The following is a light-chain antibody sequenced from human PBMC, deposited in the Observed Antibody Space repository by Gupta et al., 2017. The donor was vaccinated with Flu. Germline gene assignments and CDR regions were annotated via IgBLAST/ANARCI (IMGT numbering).Light chain of an antibody. CDR1: QSGLISSNNKNY. Sequence: SLGERATISCKSNQSGLISSNNKNYLAWYQQKSGQPPRLLIYWASTRESGVPERFSGSGSGTDFTLTISSLQTEEVAIYYCQQDDESPLTFGGGTKVEIK. J-gene: IGKJ4*01. CDR3: QQDDESPLT. V-gene: IGKV4-1*01. CDR2: WAS.